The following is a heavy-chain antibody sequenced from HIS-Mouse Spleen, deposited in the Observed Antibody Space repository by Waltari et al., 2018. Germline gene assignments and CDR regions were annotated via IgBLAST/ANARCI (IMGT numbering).Heavy chain of an antibody. J-gene: IGHJ4*02. V-gene: IGHV1-18*01. CDR2: ISAYNGNT. Sequence: QVQLVQSGAEVKKPGASVKVSCKASGYTFTSYGISWVRQAPGPGLEWMGWISAYNGNTNYAQKLQGRVTMTTDTSTSTAYMELRSLRSDDTAVYYCAREHTGSDRQSPVVVIDYWGQGTLVTVSS. CDR3: AREHTGSDRQSPVVVIDY. D-gene: IGHD2-15*01. CDR1: GYTFTSYG.